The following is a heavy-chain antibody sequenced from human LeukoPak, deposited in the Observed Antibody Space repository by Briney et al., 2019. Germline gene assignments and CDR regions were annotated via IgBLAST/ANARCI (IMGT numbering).Heavy chain of an antibody. Sequence: PSETLSLTCTVSGGSISSSSYYWGWIRQPPGKGLEWIGSIYYSGSTYYNPSLKSRVTISVDKSKNQFSLKLSSVTAADTAVYYCARVPRRMAAAGPLDYWGQGTLVTVSS. V-gene: IGHV4-39*07. CDR3: ARVPRRMAAAGPLDY. CDR2: IYYSGST. D-gene: IGHD6-13*01. CDR1: GGSISSSSYY. J-gene: IGHJ4*02.